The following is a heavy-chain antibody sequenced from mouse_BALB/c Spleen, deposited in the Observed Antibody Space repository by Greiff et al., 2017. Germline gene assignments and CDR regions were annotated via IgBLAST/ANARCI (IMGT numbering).Heavy chain of an antibody. CDR1: GYSFTDYN. J-gene: IGHJ3*01. CDR3: ASSISYYGSSHAWFAY. Sequence: VQLKESGPELVKPGASVKVSCKASGYSFTDYNMYWVKQSHGKSLEWIGYIDPYNGGTSYNQKFKGKATLTVDKPSSTAFMHLNSLTSEDSAVYYCASSISYYGSSHAWFAYWGQGTLVTVSA. CDR2: IDPYNGGT. V-gene: IGHV1S135*01. D-gene: IGHD1-1*01.